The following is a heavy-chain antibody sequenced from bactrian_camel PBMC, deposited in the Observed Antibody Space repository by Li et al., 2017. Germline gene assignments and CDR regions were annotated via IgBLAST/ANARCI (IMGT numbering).Heavy chain of an antibody. CDR3: AAEPYCTVLRGSIFFPNDYNY. CDR1: RYTTRGAC. J-gene: IGHJ4*01. D-gene: IGHD6*01. CDR2: YYPGNTDT. Sequence: HVQLVESGGGSVMPGGSLKLSCAAVRYTTRGACMGWFRQAPGKEREGVARYYPGNTDTNIYYADSVRGRFTISQDNARNTVYLQMNSLKPEDSGMYYCAAEPYCTVLRGSIFFPNDYNYSGQGTQVTVS. V-gene: IGHV3S6*01.